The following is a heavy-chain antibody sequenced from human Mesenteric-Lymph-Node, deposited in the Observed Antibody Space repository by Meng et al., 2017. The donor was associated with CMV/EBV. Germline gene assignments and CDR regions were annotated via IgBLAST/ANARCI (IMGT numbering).Heavy chain of an antibody. CDR3: ARASYSSSWFH. CDR2: IYYSGST. V-gene: IGHV4-59*01. D-gene: IGHD6-13*01. Sequence: ESLKISCTVSGGSISSYYWSWIRQPPGKGLEWIGYIYYSGSTNYNPSLKSRVTISVDTSKNQFSLKLSSVTAADTAVYYCARASYSSSWFHWGRGTLVTVSS. J-gene: IGHJ4*02. CDR1: GGSISSYY.